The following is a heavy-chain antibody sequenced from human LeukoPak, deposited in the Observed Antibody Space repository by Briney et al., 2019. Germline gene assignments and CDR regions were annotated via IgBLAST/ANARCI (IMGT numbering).Heavy chain of an antibody. V-gene: IGHV2-5*01. CDR3: AHSRDSSGWATYNWFDP. CDR2: IYWNDDK. D-gene: IGHD6-19*01. Sequence: SGPTLVNPTQTLTLTCTFSGFSLSTSGVGVGWIRQPPGKTLEWLALIYWNDDKRYSPSLKSRLTITKDTSKNQVVLTMTNMDPVDTATYYCAHSRDSSGWATYNWFDPWGQGTLATVSS. CDR1: GFSLSTSGVG. J-gene: IGHJ5*02.